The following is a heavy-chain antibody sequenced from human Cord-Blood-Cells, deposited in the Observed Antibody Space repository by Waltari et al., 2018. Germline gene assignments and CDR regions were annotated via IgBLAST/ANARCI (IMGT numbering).Heavy chain of an antibody. V-gene: IGHV4-34*01. D-gene: IGHD3-22*01. CDR2: SNQSGST. CDR1: GGSFSGYS. Sequence: QVQLQQWGAGLLKHSETLSLTCALYGGSFSGYSWSWIRQPPRKGLEGIGESNQSGSTNYNPSLKSRVTISVDTSKNQFSRKLSSVTAADTAVYYCARGASSGYYYYYYYGMDVWGQGTTVTVSS. J-gene: IGHJ6*02. CDR3: ARGASSGYYYYYYYGMDV.